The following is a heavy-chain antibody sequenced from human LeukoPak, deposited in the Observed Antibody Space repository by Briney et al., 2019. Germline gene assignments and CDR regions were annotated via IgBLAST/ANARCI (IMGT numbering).Heavy chain of an antibody. V-gene: IGHV3-30*18. CDR2: ISYDGSNK. Sequence: GRSLRLSCAASGFTFSSYGMHWVRQAPGKGLEWVAVISYDGSNKYYADSVKGRFTISRDNSKNTVYLQMNSLRGDDSAVYFCAKEYKAMSFFDYWGQGTLVTVSS. CDR1: GFTFSSYG. J-gene: IGHJ4*02. CDR3: AKEYKAMSFFDY. D-gene: IGHD1-1*01.